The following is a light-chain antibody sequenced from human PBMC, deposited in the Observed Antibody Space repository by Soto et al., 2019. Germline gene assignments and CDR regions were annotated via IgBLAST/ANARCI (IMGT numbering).Light chain of an antibody. V-gene: IGKV3-20*01. CDR3: QHYSSSSYT. CDR1: QSVDSNY. CDR2: GAS. Sequence: EIVLTQSPGNLSLSPGERATLSCRASQSVDSNYLAWYQQRPGQAPRLLTHGASSRATGIPDRFSGSGSGTDFSLTISRLEPEDFAVYYCQHYSSSSYTFGQGTKLEIK. J-gene: IGKJ2*01.